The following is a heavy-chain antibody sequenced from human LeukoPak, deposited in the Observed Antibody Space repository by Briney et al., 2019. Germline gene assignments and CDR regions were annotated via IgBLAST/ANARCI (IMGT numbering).Heavy chain of an antibody. Sequence: PGGSLRLSCAASGFTFSNAWMSWVRQAPGKGLEWVAFIRYDGGNNYYADSVKGRFTISRDNSKNTLFLQMNSLRADDTGVYYCAKEGIYYDRSLDDHWGQGTLVTLSS. J-gene: IGHJ5*02. CDR2: IRYDGGNN. V-gene: IGHV3-30*02. CDR3: AKEGIYYDRSLDDH. CDR1: GFTFSNAW. D-gene: IGHD1-26*01.